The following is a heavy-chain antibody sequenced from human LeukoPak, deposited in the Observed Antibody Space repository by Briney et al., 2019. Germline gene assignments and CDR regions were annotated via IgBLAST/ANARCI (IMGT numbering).Heavy chain of an antibody. Sequence: ASVKVSCKASGYTFTSYGIRCVRQAPGQGLEWMGWISAYNGNTNYAQKLQGRVIMTTDTSTSTAYMELRSLRSDDTAVYYCARERSSSWFSFDPWGQGTLVTVSS. D-gene: IGHD6-13*01. CDR1: GYTFTSYG. V-gene: IGHV1-18*01. J-gene: IGHJ5*02. CDR2: ISAYNGNT. CDR3: ARERSSSWFSFDP.